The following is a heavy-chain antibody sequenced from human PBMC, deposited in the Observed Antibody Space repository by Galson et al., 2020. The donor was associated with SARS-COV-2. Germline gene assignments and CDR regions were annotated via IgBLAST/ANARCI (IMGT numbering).Heavy chain of an antibody. J-gene: IGHJ6*02. CDR2: ISSSSSYT. V-gene: IGHV3-11*06. CDR1: GFTFSDYY. Sequence: GGSLRLSCAASGFTFSDYYMSWIRQAPGKGLEWVSYISSSSSYTNYADSVKGRFTISRDNAKNSLYLQMNSLRAEDTAVYYCARDRLGVVSQVGDVWGQGTTVTVSS. CDR3: ARDRLGVVSQVGDV. D-gene: IGHD3-3*01.